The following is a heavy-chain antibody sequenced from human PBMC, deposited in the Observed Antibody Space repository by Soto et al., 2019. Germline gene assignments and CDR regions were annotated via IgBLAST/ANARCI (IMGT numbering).Heavy chain of an antibody. D-gene: IGHD3-22*01. Sequence: TLSLTCTVSGGSIIIGGYYWSWSRQHGGNCLEWIGYIYYRGSTYYNPSLKSRVTIPGEASKNQCSLKLSSVTAADTAVYYCARALGDYYDSSGYSFDYWGQGTLVTVSS. V-gene: IGHV4-31*03. J-gene: IGHJ4*02. CDR1: GGSIIIGGYY. CDR2: IYYRGST. CDR3: ARALGDYYDSSGYSFDY.